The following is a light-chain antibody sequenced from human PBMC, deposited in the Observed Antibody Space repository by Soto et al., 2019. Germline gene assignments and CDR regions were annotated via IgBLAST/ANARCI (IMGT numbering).Light chain of an antibody. Sequence: EIVMTQSPATLSVSPGERATLSCRASQSVSSNLAWYQQKPGQAPRLLIYGASTRATGIPARFSGSGSGTEFTLTISSLQSEDFAVYYGQQYSNWPPETFGQGTKVEIK. V-gene: IGKV3-15*01. CDR1: QSVSSN. J-gene: IGKJ1*01. CDR3: QQYSNWPPET. CDR2: GAS.